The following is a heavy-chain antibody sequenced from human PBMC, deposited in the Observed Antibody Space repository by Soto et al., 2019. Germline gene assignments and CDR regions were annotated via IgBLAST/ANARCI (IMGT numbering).Heavy chain of an antibody. J-gene: IGHJ6*01. V-gene: IGHV3-73*02. Sequence: EVQLVESGGGLVQPGGSLKLSCAASGFTFSGSAMHWVRQASGKGLEWVGRIRSKANSYATAYAASVKGRFTISRDDSKNTAYLQMNSLKTEDTAVYYCTRLGGAGYCSGGSCYSNYYYGMDVW. D-gene: IGHD2-15*01. CDR2: IRSKANSYAT. CDR3: TRLGGAGYCSGGSCYSNYYYGMDV. CDR1: GFTFSGSA.